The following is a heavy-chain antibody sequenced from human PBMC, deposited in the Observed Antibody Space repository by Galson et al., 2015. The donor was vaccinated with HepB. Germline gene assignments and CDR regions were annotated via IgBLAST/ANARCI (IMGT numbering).Heavy chain of an antibody. Sequence: SLRLSCAASGFTFSNAWMSWVRQAPGKGLEWVGRIKSKTDGGTTDYAAPVKGRFTISRDDSKNTLYLQMNSLKTEDTAVYYCTTTSGSYSLDYWGQGTLVTVSS. J-gene: IGHJ4*02. D-gene: IGHD1-26*01. CDR2: IKSKTDGGTT. CDR1: GFTFSNAW. CDR3: TTTSGSYSLDY. V-gene: IGHV3-15*01.